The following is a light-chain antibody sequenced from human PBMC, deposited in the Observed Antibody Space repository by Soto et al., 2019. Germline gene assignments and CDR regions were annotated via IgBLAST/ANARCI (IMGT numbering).Light chain of an antibody. Sequence: ELVLTQSPGTLSLSPGERATLPGTASQSVSSNYLAWYQQKPGQAPRLLIYETSNRATGVPARVSGSGSGTDFTLTISSLEAEDVAVYYCQQRSLWPLTFGGGTKVDIK. CDR3: QQRSLWPLT. J-gene: IGKJ4*01. V-gene: IGKV3D-20*02. CDR2: ETS. CDR1: QSVSSNY.